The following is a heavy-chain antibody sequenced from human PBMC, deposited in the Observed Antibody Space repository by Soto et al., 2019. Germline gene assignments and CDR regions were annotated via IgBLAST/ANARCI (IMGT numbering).Heavy chain of an antibody. Sequence: PSETLSLTCTVSGGSISSYYWSWIRQPPGKGLEWIGYIYYSGSTNYNPSLKSRVTISVDTSKNQFSLKLSSVTAADTAVYYCARTAVADSSPSFDYWGQGTLVTVSS. CDR2: IYYSGST. V-gene: IGHV4-59*08. CDR1: GGSISSYY. D-gene: IGHD6-19*01. CDR3: ARTAVADSSPSFDY. J-gene: IGHJ4*02.